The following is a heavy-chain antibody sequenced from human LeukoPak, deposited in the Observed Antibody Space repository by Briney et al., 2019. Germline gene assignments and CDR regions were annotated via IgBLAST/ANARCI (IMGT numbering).Heavy chain of an antibody. Sequence: GGSLRLSCAASGLTFSSYAMSWVRQAPGKGLEWVSGISGSGGSTYYADSVKGRFTISRDNSKNTLYLQMNSLRAEDTAVYYCAKDSYKEACAYWGQGTLVTVSS. J-gene: IGHJ4*02. CDR2: ISGSGGST. CDR1: GLTFSSYA. D-gene: IGHD1-14*01. CDR3: AKDSYKEACAY. V-gene: IGHV3-23*01.